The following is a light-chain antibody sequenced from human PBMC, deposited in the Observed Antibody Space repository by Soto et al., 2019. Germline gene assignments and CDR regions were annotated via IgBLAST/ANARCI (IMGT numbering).Light chain of an antibody. CDR3: QPYNTQST. CDR2: KES. V-gene: IGKV1-5*03. Sequence: DIQMTQSRSTLSASVGYRVTSTGRASQSISSWLAWYQQKPGKDPKILIYKESSLESGVQSRSRGSGSGTEFTLTISSLQPDDFATYYCQPYNTQSTFGTGHKVDIK. J-gene: IGKJ1*01. CDR1: QSISSW.